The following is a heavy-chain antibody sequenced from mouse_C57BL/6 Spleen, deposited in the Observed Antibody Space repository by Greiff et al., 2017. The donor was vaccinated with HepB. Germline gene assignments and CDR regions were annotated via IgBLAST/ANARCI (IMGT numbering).Heavy chain of an antibody. CDR1: GYTFTSYW. D-gene: IGHD1-1*01. Sequence: QVQLQQPGAELVKPGASVKMSCKASGYTFTSYWITWVKQRPGQGLEWIGDIYPGSGSTNYNEKFKSKATLTVDTSSSTAYMQLSSLTSEDSAVYYGARRITTVVANYFDYWGQGTTLTVSS. V-gene: IGHV1-55*01. J-gene: IGHJ2*01. CDR2: IYPGSGST. CDR3: ARRITTVVANYFDY.